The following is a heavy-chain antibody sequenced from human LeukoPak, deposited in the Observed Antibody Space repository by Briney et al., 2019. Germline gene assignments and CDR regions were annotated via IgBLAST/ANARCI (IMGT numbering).Heavy chain of an antibody. CDR2: ISGYNGNT. CDR3: ARGGLRAAAQQRNMDV. Sequence: GASVNVSCKASGYTFTSYGISWVRQAPGQGLEWMGWISGYNGNTNYAQKLQGRVTMTTDTSTSTAYMELRSLRSDDTAVYYRARGGLRAAAQQRNMDVWGKGTTVTISS. CDR1: GYTFTSYG. V-gene: IGHV1-18*01. J-gene: IGHJ6*03. D-gene: IGHD6-13*01.